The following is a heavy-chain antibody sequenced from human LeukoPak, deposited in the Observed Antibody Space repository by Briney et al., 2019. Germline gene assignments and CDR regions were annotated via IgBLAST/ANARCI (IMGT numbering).Heavy chain of an antibody. Sequence: GGSLRLSCAASGFTFSGYAMSWVRQAPEKGLEWVSSISGSGGGTYYADSVKGRFTISRDDSKNTLYLQMNSLRAEDTAVYYCAKDLGRYRNNYFDYWGQGTLVTVSS. CDR3: AKDLGRYRNNYFDY. V-gene: IGHV3-23*01. J-gene: IGHJ4*02. CDR2: ISGSGGGT. CDR1: GFTFSGYA. D-gene: IGHD1-26*01.